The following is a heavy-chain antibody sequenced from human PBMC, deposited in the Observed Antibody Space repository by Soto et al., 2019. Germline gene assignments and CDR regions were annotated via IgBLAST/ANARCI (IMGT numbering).Heavy chain of an antibody. Sequence: QVQLVQSGPEVKEPGASVRVSCKASGYTFINQNIFWVRQAPGQGLEWMGWISTSNGDTNYEQKFRDRVTMTTDTSTTTAYLELRSLRYDDTAVYYGARDITGATGDYWGQGPLFTVSS. CDR3: ARDITGATGDY. D-gene: IGHD1-26*01. CDR1: GYTFINQN. CDR2: ISTSNGDT. V-gene: IGHV1-18*01. J-gene: IGHJ4*02.